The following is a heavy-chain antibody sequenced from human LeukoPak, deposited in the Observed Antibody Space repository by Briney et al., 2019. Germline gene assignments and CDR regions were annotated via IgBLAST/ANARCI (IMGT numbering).Heavy chain of an antibody. Sequence: SQTLSLTCVISGDSVSNNAWNWVGQTPSGGLECLGRTYYDSKWYNHYAESVKSRISINPDTSKNQFSLQLNSVTPEDTAVYYCARGWARDGFNIWSQGTMVTVSS. CDR2: TYYDSKWYN. CDR3: ARGWARDGFNI. J-gene: IGHJ3*02. CDR1: GDSVSNNA. V-gene: IGHV6-1*01. D-gene: IGHD6-13*01.